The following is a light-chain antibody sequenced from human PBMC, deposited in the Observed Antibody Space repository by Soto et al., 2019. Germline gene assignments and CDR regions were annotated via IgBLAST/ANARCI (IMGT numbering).Light chain of an antibody. J-gene: IGLJ2*01. CDR1: KLGDKY. CDR3: QAWDSSTVV. CDR2: QDS. Sequence: SSELTQPPSVSVSPGQTASITCSGDKLGDKYACWYQQKPGQSPVLVIYQDSKRPSGIPERFSGSNSGNTATLTISGTQAMDEADYYCQAWDSSTVVFDGGTKVTVL. V-gene: IGLV3-1*01.